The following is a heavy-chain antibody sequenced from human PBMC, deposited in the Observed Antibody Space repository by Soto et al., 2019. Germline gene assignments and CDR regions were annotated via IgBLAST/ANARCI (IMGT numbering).Heavy chain of an antibody. CDR3: ARGPDPALPTATVQMGYFDY. CDR2: ISYDGSNK. D-gene: IGHD4-17*01. Sequence: QVQLVESGGGVVQPGRSLRLSCAASGFTFSSYAMHWVRQAPGKGLEWVAVISYDGSNKYYADSVKGRFTISRDKSKNTLYLQMNSLRAEDTAVYYCARGPDPALPTATVQMGYFDYWGQGTLVTVSS. CDR1: GFTFSSYA. J-gene: IGHJ4*02. V-gene: IGHV3-30-3*01.